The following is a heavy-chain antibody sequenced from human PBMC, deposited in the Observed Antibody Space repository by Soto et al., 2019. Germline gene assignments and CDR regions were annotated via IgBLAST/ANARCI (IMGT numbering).Heavy chain of an antibody. CDR3: ARETDSSSPLSGAFDI. CDR2: ISAYNGNT. CDR1: GYTFTSYG. V-gene: IGHV1-18*01. D-gene: IGHD6-6*01. J-gene: IGHJ3*02. Sequence: ASVKVSCKASGYTFTSYGISWVRQAPGQGLEWMGWISAYNGNTNYARKLQGRVTMTTDTSTSTAYMELRSLRSDDTAVYYCARETDSSSPLSGAFDIWGQGTMVTVSS.